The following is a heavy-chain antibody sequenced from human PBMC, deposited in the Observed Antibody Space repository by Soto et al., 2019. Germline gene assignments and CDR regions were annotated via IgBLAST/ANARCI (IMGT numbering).Heavy chain of an antibody. D-gene: IGHD6-13*01. CDR1: GGSISSYY. CDR2: IYYSGST. Sequence: SETLSITRTVSGGSISSYYWSWTRQPPGKGLEWIGYIYYSGSTNYNPSLKSRVTISVDTSKNQFSLKLSPVTAADTAMYYCASSSAEQQLVQIDYWGQGTLVTVSS. V-gene: IGHV4-59*01. CDR3: ASSSAEQQLVQIDY. J-gene: IGHJ4*02.